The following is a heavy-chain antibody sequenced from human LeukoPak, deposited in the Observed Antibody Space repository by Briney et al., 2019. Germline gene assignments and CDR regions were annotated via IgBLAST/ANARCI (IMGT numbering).Heavy chain of an antibody. J-gene: IGHJ2*01. D-gene: IGHD4/OR15-4a*01. V-gene: IGHV3-64*01. CDR3: ARGRQGAKTRYFDL. Sequence: GGALRLSCAASGVIFSNYAMHWGRQGPGKGLGCISTISSDGGSTYYANSVKGRFTISRDNSKNTLYLQMGSLRAEDMAVYYCARGRQGAKTRYFDLWGRGTRVTVSS. CDR2: ISSDGGST. CDR1: GVIFSNYA.